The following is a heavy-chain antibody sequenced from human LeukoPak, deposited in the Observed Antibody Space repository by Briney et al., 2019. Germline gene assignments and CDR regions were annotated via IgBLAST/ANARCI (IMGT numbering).Heavy chain of an antibody. CDR2: MNPDSGNT. J-gene: IGHJ4*02. D-gene: IGHD1-20*01. Sequence: GASVKVSCKASGYTFTSYDINWVRQATGQGLEWMGWMNPDSGNTGYAQKFQGRVTMTRNTSISTAYMELSSLRSEDTAVYYCARGITGTTRGSQGYFDYWGQGTLVTVSS. CDR3: ARGITGTTRGSQGYFDY. V-gene: IGHV1-8*01. CDR1: GYTFTSYD.